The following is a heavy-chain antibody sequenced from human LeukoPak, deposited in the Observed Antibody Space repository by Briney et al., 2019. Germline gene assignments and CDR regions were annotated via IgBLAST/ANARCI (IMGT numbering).Heavy chain of an antibody. D-gene: IGHD4-17*01. J-gene: IGHJ4*02. V-gene: IGHV4-61*02. Sequence: SETLSLTCTVSGGSISSGSYYWRWIRQPAGTGLEWIGRIYTSGSTNYNPSLKSRVTISVDTSKNQFSLKLSSVTAADTAVYYCAAEDDYGDSPRYWGQGTLVTVSS. CDR1: GGSISSGSYY. CDR3: AAEDDYGDSPRY. CDR2: IYTSGST.